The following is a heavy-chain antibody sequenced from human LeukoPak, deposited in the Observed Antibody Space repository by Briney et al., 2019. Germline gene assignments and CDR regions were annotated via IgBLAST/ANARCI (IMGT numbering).Heavy chain of an antibody. CDR1: GFTFSAYW. Sequence: GGSLRLSCAASGFTFSAYWMRWVRQAPGKGLVWVSRINGDGSSTTYEDSVKGRFTISRDNAKNTVYLQMNSLRADDTAVYYCARGPYYGSGSYGADYWGQGTLVTVSS. D-gene: IGHD3-10*01. V-gene: IGHV3-74*03. J-gene: IGHJ4*02. CDR3: ARGPYYGSGSYGADY. CDR2: INGDGSST.